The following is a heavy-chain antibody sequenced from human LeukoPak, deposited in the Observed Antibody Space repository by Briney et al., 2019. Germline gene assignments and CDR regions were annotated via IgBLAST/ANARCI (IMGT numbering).Heavy chain of an antibody. CDR3: AREVTRDGYNYSGDY. CDR2: IYSGGRT. V-gene: IGHV3-53*05. CDR1: GFTFSSND. D-gene: IGHD5-24*01. J-gene: IGHJ4*02. Sequence: GGSLRLSCAASGFTFSSNDMSWVRQAPGKGLEWVSVIYSGGRTFYADSVKGRFTISRDNSKNTLYLQMNSLRTEDTALYYCAREVTRDGYNYSGDYWGQGTLVTVSS.